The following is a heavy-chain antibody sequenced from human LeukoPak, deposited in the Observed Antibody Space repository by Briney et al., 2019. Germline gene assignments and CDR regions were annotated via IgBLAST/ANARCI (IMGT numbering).Heavy chain of an antibody. D-gene: IGHD6-19*01. CDR2: INPNSGGT. V-gene: IGHV1-2*04. CDR3: AREYLKPHPYGSGWYGRYYYYGMDV. J-gene: IGHJ6*02. Sequence: ASVKVSCKASGYTFTGYYMHWVRQAPGQGLEWMGWINPNSGGTNYAQKFQGWVTMTRDTSISTAYMELSRLRSDDTAVYYCAREYLKPHPYGSGWYGRYYYYGMDVWGQGTTVTVSS. CDR1: GYTFTGYY.